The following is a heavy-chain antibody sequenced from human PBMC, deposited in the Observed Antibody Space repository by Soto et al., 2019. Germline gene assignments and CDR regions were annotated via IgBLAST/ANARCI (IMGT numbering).Heavy chain of an antibody. CDR3: ARDVRGVQSGADYHYMDL. Sequence: QVQLQESGPGLVKPADTLSLICSVSGASVSSSSWSWVRQSPGKGLEWIGYIFYTGTTNYNPSLASRVTTSADTSKNQVSLSLSSVTAPDTAVYFCARDVRGVQSGADYHYMDLWGKGATVTVSS. CDR1: GASVSSSS. CDR2: IFYTGTT. V-gene: IGHV4-59*02. D-gene: IGHD3-10*02. J-gene: IGHJ6*03.